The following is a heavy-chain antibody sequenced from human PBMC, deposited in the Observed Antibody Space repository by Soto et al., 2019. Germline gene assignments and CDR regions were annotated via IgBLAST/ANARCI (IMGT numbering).Heavy chain of an antibody. Sequence: QITLKESGPTVVKPTQPLTLTCTFSGFSLRTSGVGVGWIRQPPGEALEWLTLIYWDDDKRYSPSLKSRLSITKDASKNQVVLTVTTMDPADTATYFCARHYFDSEGLHYPTWFWGQGILVSVSS. CDR1: GFSLRTSGVG. V-gene: IGHV2-5*02. CDR2: IYWDDDK. D-gene: IGHD3-22*01. CDR3: ARHYFDSEGLHYPTWF. J-gene: IGHJ4*02.